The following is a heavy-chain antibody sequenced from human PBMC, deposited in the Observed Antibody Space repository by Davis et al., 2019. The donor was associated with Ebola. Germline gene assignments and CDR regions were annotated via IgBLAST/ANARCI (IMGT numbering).Heavy chain of an antibody. J-gene: IGHJ6*02. CDR2: ISGDGGST. D-gene: IGHD2-8*01. CDR3: AKGLRKYYYYGMDV. V-gene: IGHV3-43*02. Sequence: GGSLRPSCPASGFTSDDYAMHWVRQAPGKGLEWVSLISGDGGSTYYADSVKGRFTISRDNSKNSLYLQMNSLRTEDTALYYCAKGLRKYYYYGMDVWGQGTTVTVSS. CDR1: GFTSDDYA.